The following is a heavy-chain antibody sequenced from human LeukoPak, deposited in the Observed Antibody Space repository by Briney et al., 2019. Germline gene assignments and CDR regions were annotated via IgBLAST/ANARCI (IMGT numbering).Heavy chain of an antibody. Sequence: ASVKVSCKASGYTFADYFIHWVRQAPGRGLEWVVDINLNTSAPEYATNFKGWVTMTRDTSNSTAYVEVNRLISEDTAVYYCARALTSTSNWEFDYWGQGTPVIASS. CDR3: ARALTSTSNWEFDY. J-gene: IGHJ4*02. CDR2: INLNTSAP. D-gene: IGHD1-26*01. CDR1: GYTFADYF. V-gene: IGHV1-2*04.